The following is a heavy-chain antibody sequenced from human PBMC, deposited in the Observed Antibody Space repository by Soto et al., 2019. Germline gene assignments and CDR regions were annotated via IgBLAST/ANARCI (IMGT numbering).Heavy chain of an antibody. CDR3: ARLRNLEARPDAYYFDY. J-gene: IGHJ4*02. D-gene: IGHD6-6*01. Sequence: GESLKISCKGSGYSFTSYWIGWVRQMPGKGLEWMGIIYPGDSDTRYSPSFQGQVTISADKSISTAYLQWSSLKASDTAMYYCARLRNLEARPDAYYFDYWGQGTRVTVYS. CDR1: GYSFTSYW. CDR2: IYPGDSDT. V-gene: IGHV5-51*01.